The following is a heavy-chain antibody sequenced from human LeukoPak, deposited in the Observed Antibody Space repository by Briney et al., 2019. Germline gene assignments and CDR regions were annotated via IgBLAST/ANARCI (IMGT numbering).Heavy chain of an antibody. CDR2: IEWDDDK. V-gene: IGHV2-70*11. CDR1: GFSLSTRRTC. D-gene: IGHD3-22*01. CDR3: ARIFCYDTSGYDLACFDS. Sequence: SGPALVKPTHTLTLTCTFFGFSLSTRRTCVGWVRHPPGKALEWLARIEWDDDKYYSSSLKTRLAISKHTSKHHVVLAVSYVDPGDRAVYYCARIFCYDTSGYDLACFDSWGQGTLVTVSS. J-gene: IGHJ4*02.